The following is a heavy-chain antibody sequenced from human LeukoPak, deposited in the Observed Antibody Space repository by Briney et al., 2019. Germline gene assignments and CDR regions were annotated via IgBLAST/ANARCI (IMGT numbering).Heavy chain of an antibody. V-gene: IGHV7-4-1*02. CDR1: GYTFTSYA. CDR2: INTNTGNP. J-gene: IGHJ4*02. D-gene: IGHD2-15*01. CDR3: ARAYCSGGSCAAHFDY. Sequence: ASVKVSCKASGYTFTSYAMNWVRQAPGQGLEWMGWINTNTGNPTYAQGFTGRFVFSLDTSVSTAYLQISSLKAEDTAVYYCARAYCSGGSCAAHFDYWGQGTLVTVSS.